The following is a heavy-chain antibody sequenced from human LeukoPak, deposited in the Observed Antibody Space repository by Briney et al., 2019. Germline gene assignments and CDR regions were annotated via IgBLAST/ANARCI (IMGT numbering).Heavy chain of an antibody. V-gene: IGHV3-74*01. CDR1: GFVFKNFA. J-gene: IGHJ1*01. CDR2: INNEGTTI. Sequence: GGSLRLSCAAAGFVFKNFAMSWVRQAPGKGLDWVSRINNEGTTISYADSVKGRFTISRDNAKNTLYLQMNSLRAEDTAVYYCARVSGLGMNEYYQHWGQGTLVTVAS. CDR3: ARVSGLGMNEYYQH. D-gene: IGHD3-10*01.